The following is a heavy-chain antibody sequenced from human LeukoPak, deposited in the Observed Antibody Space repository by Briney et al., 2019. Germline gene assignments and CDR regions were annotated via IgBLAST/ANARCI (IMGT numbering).Heavy chain of an antibody. Sequence: PGGSLRLSCAASGFTFSSYEMNWVRQAPGKGLEWVSYMSGSGSSIYYADSVKGRFTISRDNAKNSLYLQMNSLRVDDTAVYYCARDFHRRLYDSSGYYPYWGQGTPVTVSS. CDR2: MSGSGSSI. CDR3: ARDFHRRLYDSSGYYPY. D-gene: IGHD3-22*01. CDR1: GFTFSSYE. V-gene: IGHV3-48*03. J-gene: IGHJ4*02.